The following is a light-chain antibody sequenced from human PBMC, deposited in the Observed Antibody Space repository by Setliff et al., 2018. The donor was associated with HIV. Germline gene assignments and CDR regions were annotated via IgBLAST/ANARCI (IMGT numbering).Light chain of an antibody. Sequence: QSALTQPPSASGSPGQSVTISCTGTSSDVGVYNYVSWYQQHPGKAPKLMISDVSKRPSGVSSRFSGSKSGNTASLTISGLQTEDEADYYCSSYTSSSTYVFGTGTKVTVL. CDR2: DVS. V-gene: IGLV2-14*01. CDR3: SSYTSSSTYV. J-gene: IGLJ1*01. CDR1: SSDVGVYNY.